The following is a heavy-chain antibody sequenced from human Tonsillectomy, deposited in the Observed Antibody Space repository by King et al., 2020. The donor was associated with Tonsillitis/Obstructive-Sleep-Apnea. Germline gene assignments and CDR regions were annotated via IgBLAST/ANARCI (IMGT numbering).Heavy chain of an antibody. J-gene: IGHJ4*02. V-gene: IGHV4-34*01. CDR3: ATATVTTYLFDY. CDR1: GGSFSGYY. D-gene: IGHD4-17*01. Sequence: VQLQQWGAGLLKPSETLSLTCAVYGGSFSGYYWSWIRQPPGKGLEWIGEINHSGSTNYNPSLKSRVTISVDTSKNQFSLKLSSVTAADTAVYFCATATVTTYLFDYWGQGTLVTVSS. CDR2: INHSGST.